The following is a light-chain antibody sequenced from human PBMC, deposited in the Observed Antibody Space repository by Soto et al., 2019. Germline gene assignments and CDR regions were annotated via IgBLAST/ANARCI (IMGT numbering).Light chain of an antibody. Sequence: DLQMTQSPSSLSASVGDRVTITCRASQSISRYLNWYQHKPGKAPKLLIYGASTLQSGVPSRFSGSGSGTDFTLTISSLQPEDFATYYCQQSYSTPEYTFGQGTKLEIK. CDR3: QQSYSTPEYT. CDR1: QSISRY. V-gene: IGKV1-39*01. J-gene: IGKJ2*01. CDR2: GAS.